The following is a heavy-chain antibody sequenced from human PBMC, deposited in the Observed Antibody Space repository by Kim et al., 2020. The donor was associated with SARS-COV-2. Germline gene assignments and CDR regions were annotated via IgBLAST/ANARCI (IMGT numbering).Heavy chain of an antibody. J-gene: IGHJ4*02. CDR1: GFTFDDYA. CDR2: ISGDGGST. D-gene: IGHD3-3*01. CDR3: AKDHRVFFRSPPYFDY. Sequence: GGSLRLSCAASGFTFDDYAMHWVRQAPGKGLEWVSLISGDGGSTYYADSVKGRFTISRDNSKNSLYLQMNSLRTEDTALYYCAKDHRVFFRSPPYFDYWGQGTLVTVSS. V-gene: IGHV3-43*02.